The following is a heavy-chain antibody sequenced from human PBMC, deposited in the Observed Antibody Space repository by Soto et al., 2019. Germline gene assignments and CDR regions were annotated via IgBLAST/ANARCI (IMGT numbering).Heavy chain of an antibody. J-gene: IGHJ4*02. Sequence: GVLRLSCAASGFTFSGYGMTWVRQVAGRGLEWVSAIDGGGRTTYYADSVRGRFTISRDKSTNTLYLQMGSLRDEDTAVYYCARAPGWPFYFDYWGQGTLVTVSS. V-gene: IGHV3-23*01. CDR2: IDGGGRTT. CDR3: ARAPGWPFYFDY. CDR1: GFTFSGYG.